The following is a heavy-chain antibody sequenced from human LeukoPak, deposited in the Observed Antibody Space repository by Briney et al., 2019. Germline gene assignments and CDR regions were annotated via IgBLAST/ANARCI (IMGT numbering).Heavy chain of an antibody. CDR3: ARAGDIVVVVAAY. Sequence: ASVKVSCKASGYTFTGYYMHWVRQAPGQGLEWMGWINPNSGGTNYAQKFQGRVTMTRDTSISTVYMELSRLRSDDTAVYYCARAGDIVVVVAAYWGQGTLVTVSS. CDR1: GYTFTGYY. D-gene: IGHD2-15*01. J-gene: IGHJ4*02. CDR2: INPNSGGT. V-gene: IGHV1-2*02.